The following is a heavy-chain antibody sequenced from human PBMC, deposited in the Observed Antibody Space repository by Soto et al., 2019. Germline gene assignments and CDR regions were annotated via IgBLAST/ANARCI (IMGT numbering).Heavy chain of an antibody. Sequence: SETLSLTCAVYCGSFSSYYWSWIRQPPGKGLEWIGEINHSGSTNYNPSLKSRVTMPVDTSRNQFSLKLSSVTAADTAVYYCARTSRFDCWGQGTLVTVSS. CDR1: CGSFSSYY. J-gene: IGHJ4*02. D-gene: IGHD6-6*01. CDR2: INHSGST. CDR3: ARTSRFDC. V-gene: IGHV4-34*01.